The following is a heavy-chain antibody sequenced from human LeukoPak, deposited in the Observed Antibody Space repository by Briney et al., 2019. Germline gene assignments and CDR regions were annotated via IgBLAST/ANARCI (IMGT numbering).Heavy chain of an antibody. J-gene: IGHJ4*02. CDR3: ARSSDYGDYD. D-gene: IGHD4-17*01. CDR2: IYYSGRT. CDR1: GGSVNSGGYY. V-gene: IGHV4-31*03. Sequence: SQTLSLTCTVSGGSVNSGGYYWPWIRQHPGKGLQWLGYIYYSGRTYYNPSLKSRITISLDTSKNQFSLNLTSVSAADTDFYFCARSSDYGDYDWGQGTLITVSS.